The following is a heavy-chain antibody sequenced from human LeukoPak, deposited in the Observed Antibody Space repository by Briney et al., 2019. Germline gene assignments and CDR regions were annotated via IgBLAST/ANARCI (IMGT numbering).Heavy chain of an antibody. V-gene: IGHV4-59*01. D-gene: IGHD3-16*01. Sequence: PSETLSLTCTVSDDSISDYYRVWIRQPPGKGLEWIGYIHNSGTSTYNLSLKSRVTISADTSKNQFSLKLNSMTTADTAVYYCTRGVGWLIDYWGQGILVTVSS. CDR2: IHNSGTS. CDR1: DDSISDYY. J-gene: IGHJ4*02. CDR3: TRGVGWLIDY.